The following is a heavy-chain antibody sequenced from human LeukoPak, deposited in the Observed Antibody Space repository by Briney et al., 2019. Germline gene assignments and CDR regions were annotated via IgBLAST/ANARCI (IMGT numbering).Heavy chain of an antibody. J-gene: IGHJ4*02. V-gene: IGHV4-34*01. CDR3: SGGDSGDFDY. CDR2: INHSGST. D-gene: IGHD2-15*01. CDR1: GGSFSGYY. Sequence: PSETLSLTCAVYGGSFSGYYWSWIRQPPGKGLEWIGEINHSGSTNYNPSLKSRVTISVDTSKNQFSLKLSSVTAADTAVYYCSGGDSGDFDYRGQGTLVTVSS.